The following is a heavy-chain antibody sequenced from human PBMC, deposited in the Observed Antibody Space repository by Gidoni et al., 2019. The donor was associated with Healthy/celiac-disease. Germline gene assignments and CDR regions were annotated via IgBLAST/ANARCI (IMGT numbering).Heavy chain of an antibody. CDR1: GYSFTSYW. CDR3: ARLGYYYDSSGYYYDYFQH. V-gene: IGHV5-51*03. CDR2: LYPGDSDT. D-gene: IGHD3-22*01. J-gene: IGHJ1*01. Sequence: EVQLVQSGAEVKKPGESLKISCKGSGYSFTSYWNGWVRQMPGKGLEWMGILYPGDSDTRYSPSFQGQVTISADKSISTAYLQWSSLKASDTAMYYCARLGYYYDSSGYYYDYFQHWGQGTLVTVSS.